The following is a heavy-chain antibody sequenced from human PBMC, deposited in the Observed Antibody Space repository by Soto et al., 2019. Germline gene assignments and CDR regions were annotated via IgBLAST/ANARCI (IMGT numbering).Heavy chain of an antibody. CDR2: INSSGGYT. V-gene: IGHV1-46*01. D-gene: IGHD6-13*01. CDR1: GYTFTFYY. CDR3: ARGAGGSSWFPFDY. Sequence: ASVKVSCKTSGYTFTFYYMHWVRQAPGQGLEWMGVINSSGGYTAYAQNFQGRLTMTRDTSTSTVYMEVSSLRSDDTAVYYCARGAGGSSWFPFDYWGQGTLVTVSS. J-gene: IGHJ4*02.